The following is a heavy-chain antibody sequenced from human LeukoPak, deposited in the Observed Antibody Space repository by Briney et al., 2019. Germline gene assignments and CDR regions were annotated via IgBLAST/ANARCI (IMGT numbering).Heavy chain of an antibody. Sequence: GGSLRLSCAASGFTFSSYSMNWVRQAQGKGLRWVSSISSSSSYIYYADSVKGRFTISRDNAKNSLYLQMNSLRAEDTAVYYCAGFDFSTSPIWGQGTMVTVSS. J-gene: IGHJ3*02. D-gene: IGHD3-9*01. V-gene: IGHV3-21*01. CDR2: ISSSSSYI. CDR1: GFTFSSYS. CDR3: AGFDFSTSPI.